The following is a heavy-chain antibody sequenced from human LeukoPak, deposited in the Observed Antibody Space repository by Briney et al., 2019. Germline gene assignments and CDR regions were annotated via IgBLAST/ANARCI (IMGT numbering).Heavy chain of an antibody. CDR2: ITGSGGGT. Sequence: GRSLRLSCAASGFTFSSYAMSWVRQAPGKGLEWVSAITGSGGGTYYADSVKGRFTISRDNSKNTLYLQMNSLRAEDTAVYYCAKDLYYDSSGYTFDYSGQGTLVTVSS. D-gene: IGHD3-22*01. V-gene: IGHV3-23*01. J-gene: IGHJ4*02. CDR3: AKDLYYDSSGYTFDY. CDR1: GFTFSSYA.